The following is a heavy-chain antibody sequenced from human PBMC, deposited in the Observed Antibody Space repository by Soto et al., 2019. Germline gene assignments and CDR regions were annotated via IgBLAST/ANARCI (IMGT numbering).Heavy chain of an antibody. CDR3: AKDGPIDHYYYYGMDV. Sequence: GGSLRPSCAASGFTFSSYAMSWVRQAPGKGLEWVSAISGSGGSTYYADSVKGRFTISRDNSKNTLYLQMNSLRAEDTAVYYCAKDGPIDHYYYYGMDVWGQGTTVTVSS. CDR1: GFTFSSYA. V-gene: IGHV3-23*01. J-gene: IGHJ6*02. CDR2: ISGSGGST.